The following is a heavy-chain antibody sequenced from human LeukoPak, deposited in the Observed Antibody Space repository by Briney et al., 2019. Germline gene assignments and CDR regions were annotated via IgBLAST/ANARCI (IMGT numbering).Heavy chain of an antibody. CDR1: GFTFSSYA. CDR3: ANLRFAY. J-gene: IGHJ4*02. Sequence: GGSLRLSCAASGFTFSSYAMSWVRQAPGMGLEWVSAISGGGSSTYSADSVKGRFTISRDNSKNTLYLQTNSLRAEDTAVYYCANLRFAYWGQGTLVTVSS. CDR2: ISGGGSST. V-gene: IGHV3-23*01.